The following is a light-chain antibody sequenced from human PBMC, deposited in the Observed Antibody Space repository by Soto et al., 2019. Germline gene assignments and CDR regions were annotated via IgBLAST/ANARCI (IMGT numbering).Light chain of an antibody. CDR1: SSNVGSNT. CDR2: SDD. Sequence: QAVVTQPPSASGTPGQRVTISCSGSSSNVGSNTVSWYQQLPGTAPKVLIYSDDQRPSGVPDRFSGSRSGSSVSLAISGLQSGDEADYYCASWEDSLNGWVIGGGTKLTVL. J-gene: IGLJ3*02. V-gene: IGLV1-44*01. CDR3: ASWEDSLNGWV.